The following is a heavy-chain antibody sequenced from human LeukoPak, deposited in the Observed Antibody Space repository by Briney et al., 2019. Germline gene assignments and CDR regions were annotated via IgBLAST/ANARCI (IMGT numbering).Heavy chain of an antibody. D-gene: IGHD3-16*02. Sequence: GGSLRLSCAASGFTVSSNYMSWVRQAPGKGLEWVSVIYSGGSTYYADSVKGRFIISRHNSKNTLYLQMNSLRAEDTAVYYCARESVTSDAFDIWGQGTMVTVSS. CDR3: ARESVTSDAFDI. J-gene: IGHJ3*02. V-gene: IGHV3-53*04. CDR2: IYSGGST. CDR1: GFTVSSNY.